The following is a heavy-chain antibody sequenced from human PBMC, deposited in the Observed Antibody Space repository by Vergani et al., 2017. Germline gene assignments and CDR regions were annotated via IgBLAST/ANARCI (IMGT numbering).Heavy chain of an antibody. V-gene: IGHV1-69*02. CDR3: ARACGGDCRDAFDS. Sequence: QVQLVQSGAEVKKPGSSVKVSCKASGGTFSSYTISWVRQAPGQGLEWMGRIIPILGIANYAQKFQGRVTITAAKSTSTAYMELSSLRSEDTAVYYCARACGGDCRDAFDSWGQGTMVTVSS. CDR1: GGTFSSYT. CDR2: IIPILGIA. D-gene: IGHD2-21*02. J-gene: IGHJ3*02.